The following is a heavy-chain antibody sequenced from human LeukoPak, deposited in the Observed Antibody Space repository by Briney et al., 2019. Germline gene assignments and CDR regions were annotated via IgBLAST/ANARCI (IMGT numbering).Heavy chain of an antibody. J-gene: IGHJ4*02. CDR3: ARDYDTSGYYLYYFDY. CDR1: GFTFSSYT. Sequence: GGSLRLSCAASGFTFSSYTMHWVRQTPGKGLEWVAVISYDGSNEYYADSVKGRFTISRDNSKNTLYLQMNSLRAEDTAVYYCARDYDTSGYYLYYFDYWGQGTPVTVSS. V-gene: IGHV3-30*04. CDR2: ISYDGSNE. D-gene: IGHD3-22*01.